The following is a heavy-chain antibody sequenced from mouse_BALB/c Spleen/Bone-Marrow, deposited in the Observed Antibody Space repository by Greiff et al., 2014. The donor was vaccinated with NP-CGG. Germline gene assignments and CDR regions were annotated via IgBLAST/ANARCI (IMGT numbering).Heavy chain of an antibody. D-gene: IGHD2-4*01. CDR2: IVTAYGNT. CDR1: GFNIKDTY. CDR3: ASYDYGYYFDY. J-gene: IGHJ2*01. Sequence: EVQLQQSGAELVKPGASVKLSCTTSGFNIKDTYMHWVKLRHEKGLEWIGGIVTAYGNTKYAPKFKGKATITADKSSSTAYLQLSSLASEVTACDFCASYDYGYYFDYWGQGTTLTVSS. V-gene: IGHV14-3*02.